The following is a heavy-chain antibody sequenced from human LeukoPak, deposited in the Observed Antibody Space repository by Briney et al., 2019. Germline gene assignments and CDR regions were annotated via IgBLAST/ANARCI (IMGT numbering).Heavy chain of an antibody. Sequence: PGGSLRLSCAASGFTFSSHAMHWVRQAPGKGLEYVSAITSNGGTTYYANSVKGRFTISRDNSKNTLYLQMNSLRAEDTAVYYCAKGTYYYDSSGYYGGYYFDYWGQGTLVTVSS. CDR3: AKGTYYYDSSGYYGGYYFDY. CDR2: ITSNGGTT. CDR1: GFTFSSHA. J-gene: IGHJ4*02. D-gene: IGHD3-22*01. V-gene: IGHV3-64*01.